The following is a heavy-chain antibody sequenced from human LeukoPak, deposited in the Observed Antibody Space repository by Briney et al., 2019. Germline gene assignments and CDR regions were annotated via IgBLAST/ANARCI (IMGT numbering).Heavy chain of an antibody. J-gene: IGHJ4*02. Sequence: PSETLSLTCTVSGGSISSYYWSWIRQPAGQGLEWIGRIYTSGSTNYNPSLKSRVTMSVDTSKNQFSLKLSSVTAADTAVYYCARDRAVGATTLFDYWGQGTLVTVSS. V-gene: IGHV4-4*07. CDR1: GGSISSYY. D-gene: IGHD1-26*01. CDR2: IYTSGST. CDR3: ARDRAVGATTLFDY.